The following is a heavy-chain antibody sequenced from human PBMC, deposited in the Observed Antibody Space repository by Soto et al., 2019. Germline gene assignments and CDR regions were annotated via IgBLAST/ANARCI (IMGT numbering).Heavy chain of an antibody. CDR1: GFTFSGSE. V-gene: IGHV3-48*03. Sequence: EVQLVESGGGLVQPGGSLRLSCAASGFTFSGSEMNWVRQAPGKGLEWVSYISSSGSTIYYADSVKGRFTISRDNAKNSLYLQMNSLRAEDTAVYYCARDRGSSWEWAFDIWGQGTMVTVSS. D-gene: IGHD6-13*01. CDR3: ARDRGSSWEWAFDI. CDR2: ISSSGSTI. J-gene: IGHJ3*02.